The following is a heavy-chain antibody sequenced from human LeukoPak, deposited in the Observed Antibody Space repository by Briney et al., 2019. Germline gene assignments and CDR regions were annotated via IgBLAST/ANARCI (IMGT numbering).Heavy chain of an antibody. CDR2: ISWNSGSI. CDR3: AKDTGNYYYYGMDV. V-gene: IGHV3-9*01. D-gene: IGHD3-10*01. J-gene: IGHJ6*02. CDR1: GFTFDDYA. Sequence: GGSLRLSCAASGFTFDDYAMHWVRQAPGKGLERVSRISWNSGSIGYADSVKGRFTISRDNAKNSLYLQMNSLRAEDTALYYCAKDTGNYYYYGMDVWGQGTTVTVSS.